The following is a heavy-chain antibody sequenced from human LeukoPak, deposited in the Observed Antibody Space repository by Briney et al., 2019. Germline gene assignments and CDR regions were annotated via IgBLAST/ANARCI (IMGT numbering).Heavy chain of an antibody. J-gene: IGHJ4*02. CDR1: GGSISSSSYY. CDR3: ARQGIAVDY. V-gene: IGHV4-39*01. Sequence: SETLSLTCTVSGGSISSSSYYWGWIRQPPGKGLEWIGSIYYSGSTYYNPSLKSRVTISVDTSKNQFSLKLSSVTAADTAVYYCARQGIAVDYWGQGTLVTVSS. D-gene: IGHD6-19*01. CDR2: IYYSGST.